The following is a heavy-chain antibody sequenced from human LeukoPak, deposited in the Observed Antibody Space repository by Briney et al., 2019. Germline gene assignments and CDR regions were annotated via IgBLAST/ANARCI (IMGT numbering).Heavy chain of an antibody. D-gene: IGHD3-3*01. J-gene: IGHJ5*02. CDR1: GGTFSSYA. Sequence: AASVKVSCKASGGTFSSYAISWVRQAPGQGLEWMGRIIPILGIANYAQKFQGRVTITADKSTSTAYMELSSLRSEDTAVYYCARDRDDDFWSCWFDPWGQGTLVTVSS. V-gene: IGHV1-69*04. CDR2: IIPILGIA. CDR3: ARDRDDDFWSCWFDP.